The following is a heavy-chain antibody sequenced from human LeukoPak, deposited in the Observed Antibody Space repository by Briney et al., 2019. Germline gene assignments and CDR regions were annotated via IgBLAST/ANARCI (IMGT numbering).Heavy chain of an antibody. CDR1: GYTFTGYY. Sequence: ASVKVSCKASGYTFTGYYMHWVRQAPGQGLEWMGRINPNSGGTNYAQKFQGRVTMTRDTSISTAYMELSRLRSDGTAVYYCARDRWYGDFDYWGQGTLVTVSS. CDR3: ARDRWYGDFDY. J-gene: IGHJ4*02. V-gene: IGHV1-2*06. D-gene: IGHD3-10*01. CDR2: INPNSGGT.